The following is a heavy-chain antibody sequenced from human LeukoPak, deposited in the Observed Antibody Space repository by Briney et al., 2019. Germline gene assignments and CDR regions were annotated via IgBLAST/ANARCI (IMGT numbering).Heavy chain of an antibody. CDR3: ARGRGYSYGSFDY. J-gene: IGHJ4*02. V-gene: IGHV4-39*07. CDR1: GGSISSSSYY. D-gene: IGHD5-18*01. Sequence: SETLSLTCTVSGGSISSSSYYWGWIRQSPGKGLEWIGSIYYSGSTYYNPSLKNRVTISVDTSKNQFSLKLSSVTAADTAVYYCARGRGYSYGSFDYWGQGTLVTVSS. CDR2: IYYSGST.